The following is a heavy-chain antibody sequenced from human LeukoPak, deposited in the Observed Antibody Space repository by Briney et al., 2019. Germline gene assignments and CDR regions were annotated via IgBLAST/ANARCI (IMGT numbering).Heavy chain of an antibody. Sequence: PSQTLSLTCAVSGGSISSGGYSWSWIRQPPGKGLEWIGYIYHSGSTYYSPSLKSRVTISVDRSKNQFSLKPSSVTAADTAVYYCARLPFTIFGVVTEGDYWGQGTLVTVSS. CDR1: GGSISSGGYS. V-gene: IGHV4-30-2*01. D-gene: IGHD3-3*01. CDR2: IYHSGST. J-gene: IGHJ4*02. CDR3: ARLPFTIFGVVTEGDY.